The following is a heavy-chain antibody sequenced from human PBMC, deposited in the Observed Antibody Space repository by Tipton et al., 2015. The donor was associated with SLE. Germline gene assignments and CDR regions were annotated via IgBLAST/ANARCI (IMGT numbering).Heavy chain of an antibody. J-gene: IGHJ4*02. CDR3: ARAKWEPDY. V-gene: IGHV1-18*01. D-gene: IGHD1-26*01. CDR2: ISAYNGNT. CDR1: GYTFTSCG. Sequence: QSGAEVKKPGASVKVSCKASGYTFTSCGISWVRQAPGQGLEWMGWISAYNGNTNYAQKLQGRVTMTMDTSISTAYMELSDLTSEDTAVYYCARAKWEPDYWGQGTLVTVSS.